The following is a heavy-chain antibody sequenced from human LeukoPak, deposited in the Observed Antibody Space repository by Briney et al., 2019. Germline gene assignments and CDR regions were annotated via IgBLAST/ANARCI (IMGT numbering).Heavy chain of an antibody. CDR2: ISYHGSNK. CDR3: AKTSFGPDSDAFDI. D-gene: IGHD3-3*01. V-gene: IGHV3-30*18. CDR1: GFTFSNYG. Sequence: PGGSLSRSCAASGFTFSNYGMHWVRQAQGKGLEWVAVISYHGSNKYHADSVKGRFTISRDNSKNTLYLQMNSLRAEDTAVYYCAKTSFGPDSDAFDIWGPGTMVTVSS. J-gene: IGHJ3*02.